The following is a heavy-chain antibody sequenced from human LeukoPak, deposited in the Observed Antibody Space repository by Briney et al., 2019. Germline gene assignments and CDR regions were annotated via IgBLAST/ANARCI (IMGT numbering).Heavy chain of an antibody. V-gene: IGHV3-9*01. J-gene: IGHJ4*02. Sequence: SLRLSCAASGFTFDDYALHWVRQAPGKGLEWVSGISWNSGSIGYADSVKGRFTISRDNAKNSLYLQMNSLRAEDTALYYCAKDKVAAAGMGYFGYWGQGTLVTVSS. CDR1: GFTFDDYA. D-gene: IGHD6-13*01. CDR3: AKDKVAAAGMGYFGY. CDR2: ISWNSGSI.